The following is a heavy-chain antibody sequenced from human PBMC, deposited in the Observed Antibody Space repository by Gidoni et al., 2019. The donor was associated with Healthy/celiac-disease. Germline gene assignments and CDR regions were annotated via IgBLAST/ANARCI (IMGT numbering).Heavy chain of an antibody. CDR3: ARGRWTHPGPAGY. V-gene: IGHV1-8*01. J-gene: IGHJ4*02. CDR2: MNPNSGNT. Sequence: QVQLVQSGAEVTEPGASVKVSCKASGYTFTSYDINWVRQATGQGLEGLGWMNPNSGNTGYAQTFQGRVTMSRNTSISTAYMELSSLRSEDTAVYYCARGRWTHPGPAGYWGQGTLVTVSS. CDR1: GYTFTSYD. D-gene: IGHD6-13*01.